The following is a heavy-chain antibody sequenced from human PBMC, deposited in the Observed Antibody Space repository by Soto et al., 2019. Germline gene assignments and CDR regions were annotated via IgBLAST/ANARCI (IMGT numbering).Heavy chain of an antibody. CDR1: GFTFSNAW. CDR2: IKSKTDGGTT. J-gene: IGHJ6*02. D-gene: IGHD3-3*01. V-gene: IGHV3-15*01. Sequence: GGSLRLSCAASGFTFSNAWMSWVRQAPGKGLEWVGRIKSKTDGGTTDYAAPGKGRFTISRDDAKNTLYLQMNSLKNEDTAVYYCTPDHTLSFSDFWSGYPLYGLDVWGQGTTVTVSS. CDR3: TPDHTLSFSDFWSGYPLYGLDV.